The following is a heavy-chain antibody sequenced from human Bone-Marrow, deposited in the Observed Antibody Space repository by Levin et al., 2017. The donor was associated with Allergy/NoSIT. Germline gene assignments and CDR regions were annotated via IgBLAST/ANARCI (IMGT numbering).Heavy chain of an antibody. CDR1: TGSISSGGYY. D-gene: IGHD3-3*01. Sequence: SETLSLTCTVSTGSISSGGYYWSWIRQHPGTGLEWLGNVFYSGSTSYNPSLKSRVTISVDPSENQFSLKLISVTAADTAVYYCARASITGLTSLGYFHNWGQGTLVTVSS. CDR3: ARASITGLTSLGYFHN. V-gene: IGHV4-31*03. J-gene: IGHJ4*02. CDR2: VFYSGST.